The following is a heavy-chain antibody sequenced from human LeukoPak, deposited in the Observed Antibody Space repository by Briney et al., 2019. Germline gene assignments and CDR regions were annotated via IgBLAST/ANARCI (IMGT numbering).Heavy chain of an antibody. J-gene: IGHJ5*02. V-gene: IGHV1-69*06. D-gene: IGHD3-22*01. Sequence: SVKVSCKASGGTFSSYAISWVRQATGQGLEWMGGIIPIFGTANYAQKFQGRVTITADKSTSTAYMELSSLRSEDTAVYYCAIARYYYDSSGYYPTNWFDPWGQGTLVTVSS. CDR1: GGTFSSYA. CDR2: IIPIFGTA. CDR3: AIARYYYDSSGYYPTNWFDP.